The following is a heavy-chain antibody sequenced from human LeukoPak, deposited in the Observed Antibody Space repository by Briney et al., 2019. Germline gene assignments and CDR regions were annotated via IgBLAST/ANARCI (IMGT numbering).Heavy chain of an antibody. CDR3: ARAASRGFDT. J-gene: IGHJ4*02. D-gene: IGHD5-24*01. CDR2: IKDDGRQK. V-gene: IGHV3-7*01. Sequence: GGSLRLSCAPSGVTFSGYWMTWGRQPPGKGLGWVASIKDDGRQKYYLDSVKGRFSVSRDNAKNSVYLQMDSLRAEDTALYYCARAASRGFDTWGQGTLVTVSS. CDR1: GVTFSGYW.